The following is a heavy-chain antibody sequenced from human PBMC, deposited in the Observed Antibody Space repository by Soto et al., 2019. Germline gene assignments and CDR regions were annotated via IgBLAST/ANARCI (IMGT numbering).Heavy chain of an antibody. CDR3: ARDRYYDSSGYYSDAFDI. CDR2: INPSGGST. J-gene: IGHJ3*02. D-gene: IGHD3-22*01. V-gene: IGHV1-46*01. CDR1: GYTFTSYY. Sequence: ASVKVSCKASGYTFTSYYMHWVRQAPGQGLEWMGIINPSGGSTSYAQKFQGRVTMTRDTSTSTVYMELSSLRSEDTAAYYCARDRYYDSSGYYSDAFDIWGQGTMVTVSS.